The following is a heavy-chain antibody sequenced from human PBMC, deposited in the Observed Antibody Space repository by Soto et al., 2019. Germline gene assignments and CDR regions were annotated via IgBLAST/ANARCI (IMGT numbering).Heavy chain of an antibody. CDR3: ARGHYFGSGSTD. V-gene: IGHV4-30-2*06. Sequence: QLQLQESGSGLVKPSQTLSLTCAVSGDSISGGGFSWNWIRQSPGKGLEWIGYIYPSGTSSYNPSLKSRVTISVDKSQNQFSLRLSSMTAADTAVYYCARGHYFGSGSTDWGHGTLVTVSS. CDR1: GDSISGGGFS. D-gene: IGHD3-10*01. J-gene: IGHJ4*01. CDR2: IYPSGTS.